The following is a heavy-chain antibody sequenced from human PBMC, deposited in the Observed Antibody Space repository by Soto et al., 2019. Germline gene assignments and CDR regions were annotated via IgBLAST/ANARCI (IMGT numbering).Heavy chain of an antibody. CDR2: IYYSGST. D-gene: IGHD2-21*02. CDR3: AREAVVTPNWFDP. CDR1: GGSISSGDYY. Sequence: PSETLSLTCTVSGGSISSGDYYWSWIRQPPGKGLEWIGYIYYSGSTYYNPSLKSRVTISVDTSKNQFSLKLSSVTAADTAVYYCAREAVVTPNWFDPWGQGTLVTVSS. V-gene: IGHV4-30-4*01. J-gene: IGHJ5*02.